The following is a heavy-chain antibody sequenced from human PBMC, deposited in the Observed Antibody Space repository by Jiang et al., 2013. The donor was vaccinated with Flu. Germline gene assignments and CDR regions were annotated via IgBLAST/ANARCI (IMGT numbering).Heavy chain of an antibody. Sequence: SLTCTVSGGSISSYYWSWIRQPPGKGLEWIGYIYYSGSTNYNPSLKRRVTISVDTSKNQFSLKLSSVTAADTAVYYCARLPTVTRGLNWFDPWGQGTLVTVSS. CDR2: IYYSGST. V-gene: IGHV4-59*08. J-gene: IGHJ5*02. CDR1: GGSISSYY. CDR3: ARLPTVTRGLNWFDP. D-gene: IGHD4-11*01.